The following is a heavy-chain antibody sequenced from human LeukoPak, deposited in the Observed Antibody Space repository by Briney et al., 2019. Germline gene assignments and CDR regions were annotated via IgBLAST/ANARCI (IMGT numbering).Heavy chain of an antibody. CDR2: INPSGGST. CDR3: ARERGVAVAGEGVDP. CDR1: GYTFTRHY. D-gene: IGHD6-19*01. V-gene: IGHV1-46*01. J-gene: IGHJ5*02. Sequence: ASVKVSCKASGYTFTRHYIRWVRQAPGQGLEWMGIINPSGGSTSYAQKFQGRVTLTRDTSTSTVYMELSSLRSEDTAVYYCARERGVAVAGEGVDPWGQGTLVTVSS.